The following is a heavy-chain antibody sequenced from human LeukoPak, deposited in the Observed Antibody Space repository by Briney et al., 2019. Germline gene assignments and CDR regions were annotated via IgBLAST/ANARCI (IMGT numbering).Heavy chain of an antibody. Sequence: SETLSLTCAVSGGSITSSNWWSWVRQPPGKGLEWIGEIYHSGSTNYNPSLKSRVTMSVDKSKNQFSLKLNSVTAADTAVYYCARRSTVTTFDYWSQGTLVTVSS. CDR3: ARRSTVTTFDY. CDR2: IYHSGST. D-gene: IGHD4-17*01. J-gene: IGHJ4*02. V-gene: IGHV4-4*02. CDR1: GGSITSSNW.